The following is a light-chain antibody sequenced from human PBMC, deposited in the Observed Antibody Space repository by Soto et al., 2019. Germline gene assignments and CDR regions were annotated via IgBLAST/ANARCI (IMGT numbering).Light chain of an antibody. CDR3: QQYGDSPT. J-gene: IGKJ4*01. V-gene: IGKV3-20*01. Sequence: EIVLTQSPGTLSLSPGERATLSCRASQSVRSSYLAWYQQKPGQAPRLLIYGASSRATGIPDRFSGSGSGTDFTLTISRLETEDLAVYYCQQYGDSPTFGGGTKVEIK. CDR1: QSVRSSY. CDR2: GAS.